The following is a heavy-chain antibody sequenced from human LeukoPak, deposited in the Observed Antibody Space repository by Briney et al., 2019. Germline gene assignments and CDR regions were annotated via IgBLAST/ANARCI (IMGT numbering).Heavy chain of an antibody. Sequence: SVKVSCKASGGTFSSYAISWVRQAPGQGLEWMGRIIPILGIANYAQKFQGRVTITADKSTSTAYMELSSLRSEDTAVYYCARPDSYGYELYEWGQGTLVTVSS. CDR2: IIPILGIA. CDR1: GGTFSSYA. D-gene: IGHD5-18*01. J-gene: IGHJ4*02. V-gene: IGHV1-69*04. CDR3: ARPDSYGYELYE.